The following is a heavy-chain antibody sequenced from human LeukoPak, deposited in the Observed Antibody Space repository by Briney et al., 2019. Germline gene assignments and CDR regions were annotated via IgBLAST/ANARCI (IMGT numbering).Heavy chain of an antibody. V-gene: IGHV4-4*07. J-gene: IGHJ5*02. CDR1: GGPITTYY. D-gene: IGHD3-10*01. CDR3: ARDSGTTGEVKFDP. Sequence: ASETLSLTCTVSGGPITTYYLSWIRQSAGMGLEWIGRISGSGVITYNPSLKSRVILSLDTSNNHFSLKLISVTAADTAVYYCARDSGTTGEVKFDPWGQGMLVTVSS. CDR2: ISGSGVI.